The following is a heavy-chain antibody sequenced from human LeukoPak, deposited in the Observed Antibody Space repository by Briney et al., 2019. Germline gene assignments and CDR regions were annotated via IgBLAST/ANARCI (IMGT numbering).Heavy chain of an antibody. CDR1: GFTFSSYA. V-gene: IGHV3-30*04. CDR2: ISYDGSNK. CDR3: ARVPPDHYDSSGYPLDY. D-gene: IGHD3-22*01. J-gene: IGHJ4*02. Sequence: GGSLRLSCAASGFTFSSYAMHWVRQAPGKGLEWVAVISYDGSNKYYADSVKGRFTISRDNSKNTLYLQMNSLRAEDTAVYYCARVPPDHYDSSGYPLDYWGQGTLVTVS.